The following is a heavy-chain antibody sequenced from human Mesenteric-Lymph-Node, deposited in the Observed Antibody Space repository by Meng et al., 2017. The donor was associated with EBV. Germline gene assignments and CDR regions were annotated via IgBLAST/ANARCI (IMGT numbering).Heavy chain of an antibody. D-gene: IGHD1-1*01. V-gene: IGHV4-30-4*01. CDR3: ARMEFTYSWYFDL. CDR1: GASISSGGYY. CDR2: IFYGGYT. Sequence: QVPRQESGPGLVKPSETLSLTCTVSGASISSGGYYWNWIRQSPGKGLELIGYIFYGGYTYYNLSLKSRVTISVDVSKNQFSLKLTSVTAADTAVYYCARMEFTYSWYFDLWGRGTLVTVSS. J-gene: IGHJ2*01.